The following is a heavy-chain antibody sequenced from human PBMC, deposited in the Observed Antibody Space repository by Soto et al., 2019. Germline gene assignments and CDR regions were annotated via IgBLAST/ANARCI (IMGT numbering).Heavy chain of an antibody. Sequence: PXETLTLTFAASGFTFSSYGLHGVGKGPGKGLEWVAVISYDGSNKYYADSVKGRFTISRDNSKNTLYLQMNSLRAEDTAVYYCAKDLFWGIVATNNYYYYGMDVWGQGTTVTVSS. CDR2: ISYDGSNK. CDR3: AKDLFWGIVATNNYYYYGMDV. D-gene: IGHD5-12*01. V-gene: IGHV3-30*18. CDR1: GFTFSSYG. J-gene: IGHJ6*02.